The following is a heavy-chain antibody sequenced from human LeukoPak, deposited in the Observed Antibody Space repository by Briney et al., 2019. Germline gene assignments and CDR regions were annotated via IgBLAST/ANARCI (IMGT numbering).Heavy chain of an antibody. CDR3: ARLPDVDTAMVRN. CDR2: ISSSSSYI. Sequence: GGSLRLSCAASGFTFDDYGMSWVRQAPGKGLEWVSSISSSSSYIYYADSVKGRFTISRDNAKNSLYLQMNSLRAEDTAVYYCARLPDVDTAMVRNWGQGTLVTVSS. D-gene: IGHD5-18*01. J-gene: IGHJ4*02. CDR1: GFTFDDYG. V-gene: IGHV3-21*01.